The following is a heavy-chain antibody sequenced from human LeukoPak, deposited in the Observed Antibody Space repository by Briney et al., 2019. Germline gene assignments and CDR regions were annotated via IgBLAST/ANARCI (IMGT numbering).Heavy chain of an antibody. CDR2: IYYSGST. Sequence: SETLSLTCTVSGGSISSSSYYWGWIRQPPGKGLEWIGSIYYSGSTYYNPSLKSRVTISVDTSKNQFSLKLSSVTAADTAVYYCASEPRGRGVIIPFDYWGQGTLVTVSS. CDR1: GGSISSSSYY. CDR3: ASEPRGRGVIIPFDY. J-gene: IGHJ4*02. V-gene: IGHV4-39*01. D-gene: IGHD3-10*01.